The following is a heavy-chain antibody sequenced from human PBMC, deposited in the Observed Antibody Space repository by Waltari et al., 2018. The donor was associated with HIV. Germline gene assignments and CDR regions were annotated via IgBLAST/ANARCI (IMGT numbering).Heavy chain of an antibody. CDR2: IYYSGST. CDR1: GGSISSGDYY. D-gene: IGHD3-10*01. V-gene: IGHV4-30-4*01. Sequence: QVQLQESGPGLVKPSQTLSLTCTVSGGSISSGDYYWSWIHQPPGKGLEWIGYIYYSGSTYYNPSLKSRVTISVDTSKNKFSLKLSSVTAADTAVYYCARDNWFGETGPYYGMDVWGQGTTVIVSS. J-gene: IGHJ6*02. CDR3: ARDNWFGETGPYYGMDV.